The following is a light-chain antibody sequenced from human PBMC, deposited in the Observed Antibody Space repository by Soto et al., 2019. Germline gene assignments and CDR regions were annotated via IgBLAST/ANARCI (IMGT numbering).Light chain of an antibody. V-gene: IGLV2-14*01. CDR3: SSYTSTNTLV. CDR1: SSNVGDYNY. CDR2: GVS. J-gene: IGLJ2*01. Sequence: QSALTQPASVSGSPGQSITISCSETSSNVGDYNYVSWYQQHPGKAPKLIIYGVSNRPSGISNRFSGSKSGNTASLIISGLQAEDEADYYCSSYTSTNTLVFGGGTKVTVL.